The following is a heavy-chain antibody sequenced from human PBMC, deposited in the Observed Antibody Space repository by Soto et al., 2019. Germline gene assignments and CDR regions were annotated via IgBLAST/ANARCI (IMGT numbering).Heavy chain of an antibody. J-gene: IGHJ5*02. Sequence: QVQLVQSGAEVKKPGASVKVSCKASGYTFSSYAMNWVRQAPGQRLEWMGWINAGNGNTKYSQKFQGRVTNTRDTSASTAYMELSSLRSEDTAVYYCARGVSTVTPNWFDPWGQGTLVTVSS. CDR2: INAGNGNT. CDR1: GYTFSSYA. D-gene: IGHD4-17*01. V-gene: IGHV1-3*01. CDR3: ARGVSTVTPNWFDP.